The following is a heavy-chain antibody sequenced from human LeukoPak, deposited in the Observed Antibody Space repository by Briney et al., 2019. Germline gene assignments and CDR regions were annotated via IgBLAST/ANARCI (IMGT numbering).Heavy chain of an antibody. CDR3: AELGITMIGGV. CDR1: GLAFSNYW. CDR2: ISSSGSTI. D-gene: IGHD3-10*02. Sequence: GGSLRLSCAASGLAFSNYWMNWVRQAPGKGLEWVSYISSSGSTIYYADSVKGRFTISRDNAKNSLYLQMSSLRAEDTAVYYCAELGITMIGGVWGKGTTVTISS. J-gene: IGHJ6*04. V-gene: IGHV3-48*04.